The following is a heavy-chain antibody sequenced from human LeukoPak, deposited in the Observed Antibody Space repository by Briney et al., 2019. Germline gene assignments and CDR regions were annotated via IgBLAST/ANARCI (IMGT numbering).Heavy chain of an antibody. CDR2: INHSGST. CDR3: ARVCYYGSGRYYYYGMDA. CDR1: GVSFSGYY. J-gene: IGHJ6*02. D-gene: IGHD3-10*01. V-gene: IGHV4-34*01. Sequence: SETLSLTCAVYGVSFSGYYWSWIRQPPGKGLEWIGEINHSGSTNYNPSLKSRVTISVDTSKNQFSLKLSSVTAADTAVYYCARVCYYGSGRYYYYGMDAWGQGTTVTVSS.